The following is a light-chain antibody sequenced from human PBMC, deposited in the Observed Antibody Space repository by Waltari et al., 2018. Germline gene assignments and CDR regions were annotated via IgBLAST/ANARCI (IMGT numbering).Light chain of an antibody. J-gene: IGKJ2*01. CDR1: QSVLYISNNKNY. V-gene: IGKV4-1*01. CDR3: QQYYSTPYT. CDR2: WAS. Sequence: DIVMTQSPDSLAVSLGVRATINCTYSQSVLYISNNKNYLAWYPQKPGQTTKLLIYWASTRESGVPDRFSGSRSQTDFTLTISSLQAEDVAVYYCQQYYSTPYTFGQGTKLEIK.